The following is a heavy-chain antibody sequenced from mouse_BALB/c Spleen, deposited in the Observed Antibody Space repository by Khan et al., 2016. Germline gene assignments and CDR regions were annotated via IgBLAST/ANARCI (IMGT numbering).Heavy chain of an antibody. CDR3: TRGDYYGSGY. CDR1: GYSISSGYS. Sequence: EVQLQESGPDLVKPSQSLSLTCTVTGYSISSGYSWHWIRQFPGNKLDWMAYINYSGSTNYNPSLKSRISITRDTSKNQFFLQLSSVTTEDTATYNCTRGDYYGSGYWSQGTTLTVSS. J-gene: IGHJ2*01. V-gene: IGHV3-1*02. CDR2: INYSGST. D-gene: IGHD1-1*01.